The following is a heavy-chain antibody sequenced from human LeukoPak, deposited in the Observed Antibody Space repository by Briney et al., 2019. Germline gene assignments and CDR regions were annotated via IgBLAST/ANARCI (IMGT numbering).Heavy chain of an antibody. J-gene: IGHJ5*02. CDR3: ARDSRQYYDILTGYYRNWFDP. CDR1: GFTFSSYS. D-gene: IGHD3-9*01. V-gene: IGHV3-21*01. CDR2: ISSSSSYI. Sequence: PGGSLRLSCAASGFTFSSYSMNWVRQAPGKGLEWVSSISSSSSYIYYADSVKGRFTISRDNAKNSLYLQMNSLRAEDTAVYYCARDSRQYYDILTGYYRNWFDPWGQGTLVTVSS.